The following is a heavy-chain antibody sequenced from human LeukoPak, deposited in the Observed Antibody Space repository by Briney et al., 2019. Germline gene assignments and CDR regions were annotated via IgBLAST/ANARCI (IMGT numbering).Heavy chain of an antibody. J-gene: IGHJ6*03. CDR2: IRSKANSYAT. V-gene: IGHV3-73*01. CDR1: GFTFSGSA. D-gene: IGHD3-10*01. CDR3: TRILQRGYYYYMDV. Sequence: GGSLRLSCAAPGFTFSGSAMHWVRQASGKGLEWVGRIRSKANSYATAYAASVKGRITISRDDSKNTAYLQMNSLKTEDTAVYYCTRILQRGYYYYMDVWGKGTTVTVSS.